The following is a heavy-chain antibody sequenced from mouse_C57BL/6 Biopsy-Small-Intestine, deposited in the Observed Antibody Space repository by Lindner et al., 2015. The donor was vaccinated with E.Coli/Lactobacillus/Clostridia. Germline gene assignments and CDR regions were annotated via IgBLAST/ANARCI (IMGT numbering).Heavy chain of an antibody. J-gene: IGHJ2*03. V-gene: IGHV1-81*01. CDR2: ITPILGKP. CDR3: ARDGAFWRGHYMPNWFDP. Sequence: SVKVSCKASGGPFSSHPFTWVRQAPGQGLEWMGRITPILGKPNYAQSFRGRVTLTRDTSTSTLYMELRSLRSEDTAMYYCARDGAFWRGHYMPNWFDPWGQGTRVTVSS. D-gene: IGHD1-2*01. CDR1: GGPFSSHP.